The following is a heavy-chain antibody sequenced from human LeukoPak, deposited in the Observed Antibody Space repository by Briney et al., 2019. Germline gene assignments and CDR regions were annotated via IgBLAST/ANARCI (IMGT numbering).Heavy chain of an antibody. J-gene: IGHJ4*02. CDR2: IRSKAYGGTT. D-gene: IGHD6-19*01. V-gene: IGHV3-49*03. Sequence: GGSLRLSCTASGFTFGDYAMSWFRQAPGKGLEWVGFIRSKAYGGTTEYAASVKGRFTNSRDDSKSIAYLQMNSLKTEDTAVYYCTRGPYSSGWYEEGYWGQGTLVTVSS. CDR3: TRGPYSSGWYEEGY. CDR1: GFTFGDYA.